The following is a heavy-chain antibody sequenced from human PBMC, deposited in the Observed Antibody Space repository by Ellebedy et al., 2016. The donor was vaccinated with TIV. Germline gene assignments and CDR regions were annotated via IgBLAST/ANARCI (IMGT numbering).Heavy chain of an antibody. D-gene: IGHD4-23*01. V-gene: IGHV2-5*02. J-gene: IGHJ3*02. CDR3: ARRVENGWELDHHAFDI. CDR2: IDWDDDQ. Sequence: SGPTLVKPTQTLTLTCSFSGLSLSPSRVGVGWLRQPPGKAPEGLALIDWDDDQRYNPSLKSRLTITRDTSKTQVVLRMTNMDPVDTATYYCARRVENGWELDHHAFDIWGQGTMVTVSS. CDR1: GLSLSPSRVG.